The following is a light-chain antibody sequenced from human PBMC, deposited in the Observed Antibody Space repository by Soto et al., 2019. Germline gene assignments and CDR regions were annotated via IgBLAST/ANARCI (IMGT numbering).Light chain of an antibody. CDR1: QGIGTD. J-gene: IGKJ1*01. V-gene: IGKV1-27*01. Sequence: DIQMTQSPSSLSATVGDRVTITCRASQGIGTDLGWYRQKPGRAPERLIYSTSTLQSGVPSRFSGSGSGTDFTLTISSLQPEDVATYYCQKYNSAPWTFGQGTKVDIK. CDR3: QKYNSAPWT. CDR2: STS.